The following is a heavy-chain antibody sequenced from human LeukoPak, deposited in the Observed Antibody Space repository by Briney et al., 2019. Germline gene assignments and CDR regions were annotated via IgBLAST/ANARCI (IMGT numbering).Heavy chain of an antibody. D-gene: IGHD6-25*01. CDR1: GFTFSSYS. J-gene: IGHJ6*02. Sequence: GGSLRLSCAASGFTFSSYSMNWVRQAPGEGLEWVSYISSSSSTIYYADSVKGRFTISRDNAKNSLYLQMNSLRAEDTAVFYCARAPSHSSGSLWAKRDYYYYGMDVWGQGTTVTVSS. CDR2: ISSSSSTI. CDR3: ARAPSHSSGSLWAKRDYYYYGMDV. V-gene: IGHV3-48*01.